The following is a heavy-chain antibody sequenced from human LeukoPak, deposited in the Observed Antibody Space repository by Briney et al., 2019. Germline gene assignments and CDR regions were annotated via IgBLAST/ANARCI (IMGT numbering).Heavy chain of an antibody. D-gene: IGHD3-9*01. CDR1: GFTFGSFS. Sequence: PGGSLRLSCAASGFTFGSFSMSWVRQAPGKGLEWVANIKQDGSEKYYVDSVKGRFTISRDNAKNSLYLQMNSLRAEDTAVYYCATTGYYPYYFDYWGQGTLVTVSS. CDR2: IKQDGSEK. V-gene: IGHV3-7*01. CDR3: ATTGYYPYYFDY. J-gene: IGHJ4*02.